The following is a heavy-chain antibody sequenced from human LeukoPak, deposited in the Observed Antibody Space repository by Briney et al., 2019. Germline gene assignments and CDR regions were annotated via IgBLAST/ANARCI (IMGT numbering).Heavy chain of an antibody. CDR3: ARDIADTAMVYYFDY. Sequence: GGSVKVSCKASGYTFTGYYMHWVRQAPGQGLEWMGWINPNSGGTKYAQKFQGRVTMTRDTSINTAYMEVSRLRSDDTAVYYCARDIADTAMVYYFDYWGQGTLVTVSS. CDR1: GYTFTGYY. CDR2: INPNSGGT. J-gene: IGHJ4*02. D-gene: IGHD5-18*01. V-gene: IGHV1-2*02.